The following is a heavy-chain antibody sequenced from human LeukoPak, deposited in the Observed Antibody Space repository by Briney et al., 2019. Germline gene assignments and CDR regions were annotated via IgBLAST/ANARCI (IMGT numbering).Heavy chain of an antibody. CDR1: GFTFRSNG. CDR3: ARYTTGHGFDV. Sequence: GGSLRLSCAASGFTFRSNGMHWVRQAPGRGLEWVTYIWYDGSDAYYADPVKGRFTISRDNSKNTLYLQMNSLRAEDTAVYYCARYTTGHGFDVWGQGTLVTVSS. CDR2: IWYDGSDA. V-gene: IGHV3-33*08. D-gene: IGHD2/OR15-2a*01. J-gene: IGHJ4*02.